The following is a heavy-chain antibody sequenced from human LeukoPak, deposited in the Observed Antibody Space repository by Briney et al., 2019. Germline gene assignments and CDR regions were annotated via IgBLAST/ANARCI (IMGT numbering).Heavy chain of an antibody. J-gene: IGHJ4*02. D-gene: IGHD2-21*02. CDR1: GYTFSDYY. Sequence: GASVKVSCKASGYTFSDYYMHWVRQAPGQGLEWMGWINPKSGDTKYSQKFQGRITMTRDTSISTAYMELRRLRSDDTAVYYCAREAYCGGDCYSRYYFDYWGQGTLVTVSS. CDR3: AREAYCGGDCYSRYYFDY. CDR2: INPKSGDT. V-gene: IGHV1-2*02.